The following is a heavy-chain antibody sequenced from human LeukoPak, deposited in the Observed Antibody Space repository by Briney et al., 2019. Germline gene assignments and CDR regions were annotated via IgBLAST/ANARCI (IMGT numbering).Heavy chain of an antibody. CDR2: LNPNSGGT. Sequence: ASVKVSCKASGYTFTGHYIHWVRQAPGQGLEWMGWLNPNSGGTNYARNFQGRVTMTRDTSISTAYMELSRLTYDDTAVYFCARDRGFCSSTSCLNFDYWGQGTLVTVSS. J-gene: IGHJ4*02. D-gene: IGHD2-2*01. CDR1: GYTFTGHY. V-gene: IGHV1-2*02. CDR3: ARDRGFCSSTSCLNFDY.